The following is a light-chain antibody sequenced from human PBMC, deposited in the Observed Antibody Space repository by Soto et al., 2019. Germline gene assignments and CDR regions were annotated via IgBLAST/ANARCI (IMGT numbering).Light chain of an antibody. Sequence: QSVLTQPPSASGSPGQSVAISCTGTSSDVGGYNYVSWYQQHPGKAPKLMIYEVNKRPSGVPDRFSSSKSGNTASLTVSGIQAEDEADYYCSSYAGSSNVFGTGTKVTVL. CDR2: EVN. CDR3: SSYAGSSNV. CDR1: SSDVGGYNY. V-gene: IGLV2-8*01. J-gene: IGLJ1*01.